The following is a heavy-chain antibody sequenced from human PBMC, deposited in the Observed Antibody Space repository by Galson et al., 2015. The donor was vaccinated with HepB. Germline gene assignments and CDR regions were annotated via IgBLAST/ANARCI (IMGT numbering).Heavy chain of an antibody. Sequence: SLRLSCAASGFTFSSYSMNWVRQAPGKGLEWVSYISSSSSTIYYADSVKGRFTISRDNAKNSLYLQMNSLRAEDTAVYYCSVIVVDYYYYGMDVWGQGTTVTVSS. CDR3: SVIVVDYYYYGMDV. CDR1: GFTFSSYS. J-gene: IGHJ6*02. CDR2: ISSSSSTI. D-gene: IGHD3-22*01. V-gene: IGHV3-48*04.